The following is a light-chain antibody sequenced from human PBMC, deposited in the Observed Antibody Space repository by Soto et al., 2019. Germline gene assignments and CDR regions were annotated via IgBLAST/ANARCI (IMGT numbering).Light chain of an antibody. V-gene: IGLV2-14*01. J-gene: IGLJ1*01. CDR3: SSYTSDNRDYV. Sequence: LTQPASVSGSPGQSITIPCTGSSSDVGAYTSVSWYQQHPGKAPKLMIYEVSNRPSGVSRRFSGSKSGNTASLTISGLQAEDEAHYYCSSYTSDNRDYVFGTGTKVTVL. CDR1: SSDVGAYTS. CDR2: EVS.